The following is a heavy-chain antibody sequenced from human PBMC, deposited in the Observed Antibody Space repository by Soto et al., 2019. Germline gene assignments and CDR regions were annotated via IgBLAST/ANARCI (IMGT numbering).Heavy chain of an antibody. CDR3: ARRYHILTCQHYHYDMDV. D-gene: IGHD3-9*01. V-gene: IGHV3-30-3*01. CDR2: ISYDGSDK. J-gene: IGHJ6*02. Sequence: QVQLVESGGGVVQPGRSLRLSCAASGFPFSSYAMHWVRQAPGKGLEWVTLISYDGSDKYYAESVKGRFTISRDNSKNTLYLQMNSLRAEDTAVYYCARRYHILTCQHYHYDMDVWGQGTTVTVSS. CDR1: GFPFSSYA.